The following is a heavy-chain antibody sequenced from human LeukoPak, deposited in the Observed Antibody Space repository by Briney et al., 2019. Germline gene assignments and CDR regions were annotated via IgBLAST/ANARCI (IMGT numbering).Heavy chain of an antibody. Sequence: SETLSLTCTVSGGSISSSSYYWVWLRQPPGKGLEWFGSIYYSGSTYYNPSLKSRVTISVDTSKNQFSLKLSSVTAADTAVYYCARHGGYYDFWSGYHFNWFDPWGQGTLVTVSS. V-gene: IGHV4-39*01. CDR2: IYYSGST. CDR3: ARHGGYYDFWSGYHFNWFDP. D-gene: IGHD3-3*01. CDR1: GGSISSSSYY. J-gene: IGHJ5*02.